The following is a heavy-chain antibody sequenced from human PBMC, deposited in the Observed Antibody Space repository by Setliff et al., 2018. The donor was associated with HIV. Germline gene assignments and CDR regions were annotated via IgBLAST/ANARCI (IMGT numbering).Heavy chain of an antibody. CDR2: IGAFNGNT. Sequence: ASVKVSCKASGYTFTDFGITWVRQAPGQGLEWMGWIGAFNGNTHYPQNLQGRVTMTTDTSTRTAYMELRSLRSDDTAMYYCANGYSSGWYLVTAFDIWGQGTMVTVSS. CDR1: GYTFTDFG. J-gene: IGHJ3*02. D-gene: IGHD6-19*01. CDR3: ANGYSSGWYLVTAFDI. V-gene: IGHV1-18*01.